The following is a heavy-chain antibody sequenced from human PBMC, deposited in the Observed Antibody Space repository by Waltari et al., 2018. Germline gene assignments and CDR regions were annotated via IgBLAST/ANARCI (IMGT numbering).Heavy chain of an antibody. CDR2: IYHSEST. CDR3: AAHSGDYPYFHY. V-gene: IGHV4-38-2*01. CDR1: GYSIISGSY. Sequence: QVQLQESDPGLVKPSETLSLTCAVSGYSIISGSYWGWIRQPPGKGLEWIVSIYHSESTYYNPSLKSRVTISVDTSKNHFSLKLPSVTAADTVVYYCAAHSGDYPYFHYWGQEPWSPSPQ. J-gene: IGHJ4*01. D-gene: IGHD4-17*01.